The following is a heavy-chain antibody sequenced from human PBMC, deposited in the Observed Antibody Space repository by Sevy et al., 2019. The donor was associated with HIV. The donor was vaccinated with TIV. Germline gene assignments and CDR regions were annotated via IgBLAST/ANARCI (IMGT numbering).Heavy chain of an antibody. CDR3: AREREFTIFGVLIEYGMDV. D-gene: IGHD3-3*01. V-gene: IGHV3-53*01. CDR2: IYSGGTT. CDR1: GFTVSSNY. J-gene: IGHJ6*02. Sequence: GGYLRLSCAASGFTVSSNYMSWVRQAPGKGLEWVSVIYSGGTTYYADSVKGRFTISRDNSKNTLYLQMNNLRAEDTAVYYCAREREFTIFGVLIEYGMDVWGHGTTVTVSS.